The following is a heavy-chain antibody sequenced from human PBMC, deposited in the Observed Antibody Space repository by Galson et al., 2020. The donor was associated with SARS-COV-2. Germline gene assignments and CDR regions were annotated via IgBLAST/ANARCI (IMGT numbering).Heavy chain of an antibody. J-gene: IGHJ4*02. D-gene: IGHD3-16*01. V-gene: IGHV3-33*06. CDR1: GFTFSSYG. CDR3: AKEFSGGVRYFDY. CDR2: IWYDGSNK. Sequence: GGSLRLSCAASGFTFSSYGMHWVRQAPGKGLEWVAVIWYDGSNKYYADSVKGRFTISRDNSKNTLYLQMNSLRAEDTAVYYCAKEFSGGVRYFDYWGQGTLVTVSS.